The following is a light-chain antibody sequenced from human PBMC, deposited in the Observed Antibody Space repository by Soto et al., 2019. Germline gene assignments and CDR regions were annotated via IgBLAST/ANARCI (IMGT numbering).Light chain of an antibody. Sequence: QAVLTQPPSASGTPGQRVTISCSGSSSNIGSNTVNWYQQLPGAAPKLLIYSDTQRPSGVPDRFSGSKSGTSASLAISGLQSEDEADYYCATWDDSRGVFGGGTKLTVL. J-gene: IGLJ3*02. V-gene: IGLV1-44*01. CDR3: ATWDDSRGV. CDR2: SDT. CDR1: SSNIGSNT.